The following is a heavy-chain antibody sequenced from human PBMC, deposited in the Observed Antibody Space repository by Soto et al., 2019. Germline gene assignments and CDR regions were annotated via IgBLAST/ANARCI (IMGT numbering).Heavy chain of an antibody. V-gene: IGHV4-30-2*01. Sequence: KPSETLSLTCAVSGGSISSGGYSWSWIRQPPGKGLEWIGYIYHSGGTYYNPSLKSRVTISVDRSKNQFSLKLSSVTAADTAVYYCARVTDHDPNLYYFDYWGQGTLVTVSS. CDR3: ARVTDHDPNLYYFDY. CDR1: GGSISSGGYS. CDR2: IYHSGGT. J-gene: IGHJ4*02. D-gene: IGHD3-3*01.